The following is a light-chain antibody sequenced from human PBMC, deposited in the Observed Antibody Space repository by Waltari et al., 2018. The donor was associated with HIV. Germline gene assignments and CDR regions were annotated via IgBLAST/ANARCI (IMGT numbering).Light chain of an antibody. CDR3: AAWDDSLNGVI. CDR1: SSNIGSNT. J-gene: IGLJ2*01. V-gene: IGLV1-44*01. Sequence: QSVLTQPPSASGTPGQRVTISCSGSSSNIGSNTVNWYQPLPGTAPKLPIYNNNQRPSGVPDRFSGSKSGTSASLAISGLQSEDEADYYCAAWDDSLNGVIFGGGTKLTVL. CDR2: NNN.